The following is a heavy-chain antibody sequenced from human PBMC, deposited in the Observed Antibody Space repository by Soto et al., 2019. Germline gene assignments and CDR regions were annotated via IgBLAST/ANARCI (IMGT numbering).Heavy chain of an antibody. CDR1: GFXFSDYS. Sequence: PGGPLSLSSAASGFXFSDYSMKWVRQAPGRGLDWVSYISGSGGSTYYADSVKGRFTISRDNSKYTLYLQMNSLRAEDTAVYYCAKGTEIITIFGVVIQSFDYWGQGTLVTVSS. D-gene: IGHD3-3*01. V-gene: IGHV3-23*01. CDR2: ISGSGGST. J-gene: IGHJ4*02. CDR3: AKGTEIITIFGVVIQSFDY.